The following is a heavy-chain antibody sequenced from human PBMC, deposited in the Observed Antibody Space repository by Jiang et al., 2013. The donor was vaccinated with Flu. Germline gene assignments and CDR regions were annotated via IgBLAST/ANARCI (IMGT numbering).Heavy chain of an antibody. CDR2: LLQWEH. V-gene: IGHV4-31*03. Sequence: VKPSQTLSLTLHCLWWLHQQWWLLLELDPPAPREGPGVDWVHLLQWEHLLQPSLKSRVTISVDTSKNQFSLKLSSVTAADXAVYYCARDSTTDYGDPEVWGQGTLVTVSS. CDR1: WLHQQWWLL. J-gene: IGHJ4*02. CDR3: ARDSTTDYGDPEV. D-gene: IGHD4-17*01.